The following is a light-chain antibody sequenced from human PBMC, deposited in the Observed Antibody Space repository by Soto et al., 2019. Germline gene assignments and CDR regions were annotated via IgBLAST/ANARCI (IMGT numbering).Light chain of an antibody. CDR3: QQYNNWPWT. V-gene: IGKV3-15*01. CDR2: GES. J-gene: IGKJ1*01. CDR1: QSININ. Sequence: ETVMTQSPATLSVSPGERATLSCRARQSININVAWYQQKPGQAPRLLIYGESARATGIPARFSGTGSGTEFTLTISSLQSEDFAVYYCQQYNNWPWTFGQGTKVEIK.